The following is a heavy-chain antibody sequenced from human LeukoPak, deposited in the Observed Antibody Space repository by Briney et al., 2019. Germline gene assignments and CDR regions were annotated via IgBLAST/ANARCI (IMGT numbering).Heavy chain of an antibody. CDR3: ARDRGGITIFGVVIPNYYYYYMDV. Sequence: GGSLRLSCAASGFTFSSYWMSWVRQAPGKGLEWVANIKQDGSEKYYVDSVKGRFTISRDNAKNSLYLQMNSLRAEDTAVYYCARDRGGITIFGVVIPNYYYYYMDVWGKGTTVTVSS. D-gene: IGHD3-3*01. V-gene: IGHV3-7*01. CDR2: IKQDGSEK. J-gene: IGHJ6*03. CDR1: GFTFSSYW.